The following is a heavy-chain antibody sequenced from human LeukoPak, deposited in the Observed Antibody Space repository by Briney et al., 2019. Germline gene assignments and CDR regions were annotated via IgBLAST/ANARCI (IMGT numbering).Heavy chain of an antibody. Sequence: PSETLSLTCGVSGGSISSTNWWTWVRQPPGEGLEWIGEVHLSGRTNYNPSLESRVTMSVDMSENHISLKLTSVTAADTTVYYCAREGGPYRPLDYSGQGTLVTVSS. CDR3: AREGGPYRPLDY. J-gene: IGHJ4*02. CDR1: GGSISSTNW. V-gene: IGHV4-4*02. CDR2: VHLSGRT.